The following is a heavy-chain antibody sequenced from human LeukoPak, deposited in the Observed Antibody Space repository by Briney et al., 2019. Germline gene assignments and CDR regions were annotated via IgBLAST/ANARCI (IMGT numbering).Heavy chain of an antibody. Sequence: GGSLRLSCAASGFTFGDYAMHWVRQLPGKGLEWVSVISWDGTTTYYADSVKGRFTISRDNNKNSLYLQMNSLRAEDTALYYCAVNKDPYGSGSYYSYWGQGTLVTVSS. D-gene: IGHD3-10*01. CDR2: ISWDGTTT. CDR3: AVNKDPYGSGSYYSY. J-gene: IGHJ4*02. V-gene: IGHV3-43D*03. CDR1: GFTFGDYA.